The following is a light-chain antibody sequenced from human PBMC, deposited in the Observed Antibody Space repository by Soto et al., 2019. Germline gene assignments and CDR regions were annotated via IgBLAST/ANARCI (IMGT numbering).Light chain of an antibody. CDR1: QSISSW. Sequence: DIQMTQSPSTLSASVGDRVTITCRASQSISSWLAWYQQKPGKAPKLLIYKASSLESGVPSRFSGSGSGTEFTLTISSLQPEDFATYYCLQYNGYFSVTFGQGTKVDIK. V-gene: IGKV1-5*03. CDR3: LQYNGYFSVT. CDR2: KAS. J-gene: IGKJ1*01.